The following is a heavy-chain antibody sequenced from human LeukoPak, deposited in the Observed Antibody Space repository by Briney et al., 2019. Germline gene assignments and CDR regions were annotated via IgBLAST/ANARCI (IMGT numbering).Heavy chain of an antibody. J-gene: IGHJ5*02. Sequence: GGSLRLSCAASGFTFSSYAMSWVRQAPGKGLEWVSAISGSGDSTYYADSVKGRFTISRDNSKNTLYLQMNSLRADDTAVYFCVKAIWQQLVLSWFDPWGQGTLVTVSS. CDR2: ISGSGDST. CDR3: VKAIWQQLVLSWFDP. CDR1: GFTFSSYA. V-gene: IGHV3-23*01. D-gene: IGHD6-13*01.